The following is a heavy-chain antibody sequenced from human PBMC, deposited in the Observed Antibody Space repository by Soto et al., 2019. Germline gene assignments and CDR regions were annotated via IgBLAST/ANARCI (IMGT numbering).Heavy chain of an antibody. V-gene: IGHV4-4*07. CDR3: ARAPYYYDSSGYYYFWFDP. CDR1: GGSISSYY. D-gene: IGHD3-22*01. Sequence: SETLSLTCTVSGGSISSYYWSWIRQPAGKGLEWIGRIYTSGSTNYNPSLKSRVTMSVDTSKNQFSLKLSSVTAADTAVYYCARAPYYYDSSGYYYFWFDPWGQGTLVTVSS. CDR2: IYTSGST. J-gene: IGHJ5*02.